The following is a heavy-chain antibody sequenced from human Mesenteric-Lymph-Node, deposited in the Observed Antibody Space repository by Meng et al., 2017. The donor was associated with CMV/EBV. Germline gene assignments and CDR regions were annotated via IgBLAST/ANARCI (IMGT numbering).Heavy chain of an antibody. CDR2: VIPYVGSP. Sequence: SVKVSCKASGGTFSTYAISWVRQAPGQGLEWVGGVIPYVGSPKYAQKFQGRVTINTDESTNTAYMELSSLRSEDTAVYYCARARYSSSWHQLDYWGQGTLVTVSS. D-gene: IGHD6-13*01. CDR1: GGTFSTYA. V-gene: IGHV1-69*05. J-gene: IGHJ4*02. CDR3: ARARYSSSWHQLDY.